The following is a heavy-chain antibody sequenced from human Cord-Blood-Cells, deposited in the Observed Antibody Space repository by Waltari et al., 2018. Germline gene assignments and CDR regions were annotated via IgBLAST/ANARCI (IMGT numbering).Heavy chain of an antibody. Sequence: QAQLQESGPGLVQPSETLSLTCTVSGGSISSYYSTLIRPPAGKGLEWIGRIYTSGSTNYNPSLKSRVTMSVDTSKNQFSLKLSSVTAADTAVYYCASGVGSSSYFDYWGQGTLVTVSS. CDR1: GGSISSYY. CDR2: IYTSGST. V-gene: IGHV4-4*07. CDR3: ASGVGSSSYFDY. J-gene: IGHJ4*02. D-gene: IGHD6-6*01.